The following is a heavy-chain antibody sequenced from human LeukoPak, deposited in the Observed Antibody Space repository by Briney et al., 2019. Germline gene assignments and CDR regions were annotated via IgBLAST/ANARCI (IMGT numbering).Heavy chain of an antibody. CDR2: FDPEDGET. D-gene: IGHD6-19*01. CDR1: GYTLTELS. CDR3: ATDSQQWLAGYYFDY. Sequence: VASVTVSCKVSGYTLTELSMHWVRQAPGKGLEWMGGFDPEDGETIYAQKFQGRVTMTEDTSTDTAYMELSSLRSEGTAVYYCATDSQQWLAGYYFDYWGQGTLVTVSS. J-gene: IGHJ4*02. V-gene: IGHV1-24*01.